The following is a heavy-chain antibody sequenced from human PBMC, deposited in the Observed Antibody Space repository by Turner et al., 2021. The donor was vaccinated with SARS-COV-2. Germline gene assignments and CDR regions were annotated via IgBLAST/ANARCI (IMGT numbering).Heavy chain of an antibody. Sequence: EVQLVESGGGLVQPGGSLRLSCAASGFTFSSYAMHWVRQAPGKGLEYVSAISSNGGSTYYANSVKGRFTISRDNSKNTLYLQMGSLRTEDMAVYYCAATNFYGSGSYYWGQGTLVTVSS. CDR3: AATNFYGSGSYY. J-gene: IGHJ4*02. D-gene: IGHD3-10*01. CDR1: GFTFSSYA. V-gene: IGHV3-64*01. CDR2: ISSNGGST.